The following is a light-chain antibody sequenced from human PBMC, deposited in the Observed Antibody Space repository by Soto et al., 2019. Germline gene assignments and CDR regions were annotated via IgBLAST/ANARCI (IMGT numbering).Light chain of an antibody. CDR3: QQYNSYSWT. Sequence: DIQMTHSPSTLSASVGDRVTITCRASQSISSWLAWYQQKPGKAPKLLIYKASSLESGVPSRFSGSGSGTEFTLTISSLQPDDFATYYCQQYNSYSWTFGQGTRWIS. J-gene: IGKJ1*01. CDR2: KAS. CDR1: QSISSW. V-gene: IGKV1-5*03.